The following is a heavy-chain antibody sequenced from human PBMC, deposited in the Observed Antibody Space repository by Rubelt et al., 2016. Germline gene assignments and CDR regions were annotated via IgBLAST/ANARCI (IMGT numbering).Heavy chain of an antibody. CDR3: AGHGSSDGSSWALDY. CDR2: IYYSGST. CDR1: GGSISSSSYY. Sequence: QLQLQESGPGLVKPSETLSLTCTVSGGSISSSSYYWGWIRQPPGKGLEWIGYIYYSGSTNYNPPPKGRGPISCDQCKNRFSLQLWPVTAADTAVYDCAGHGSSDGSSWALDYWGQGTLVTVSS. J-gene: IGHJ4*02. V-gene: IGHV4-61*05. D-gene: IGHD6-13*01.